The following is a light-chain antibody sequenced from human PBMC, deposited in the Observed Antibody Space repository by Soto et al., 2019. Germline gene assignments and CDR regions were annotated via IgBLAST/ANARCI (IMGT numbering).Light chain of an antibody. CDR2: GAS. V-gene: IGKV3-15*01. CDR3: QQYDKLPWP. J-gene: IGKJ1*01. Sequence: EVVLTQSPATLSVSPGEGVTLSCRASQSVSIHLAWYQQKPGQAPRLLIYGASTRATGIPARFSGSGSGTEFTLNISCVRCEDIAVYHFQQYDKLPWPFGQGTKVDIK. CDR1: QSVSIH.